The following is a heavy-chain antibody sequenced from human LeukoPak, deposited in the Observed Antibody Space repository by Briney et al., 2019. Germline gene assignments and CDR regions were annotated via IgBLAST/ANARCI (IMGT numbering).Heavy chain of an antibody. J-gene: IGHJ4*02. CDR3: ARIAGDVWGSYRYDGDY. Sequence: ASVKVSCKASGYTFTGYYTHWVRQAPGQGLEWMGWIYPNSGGTNYAQKFQGRVTMTRDTSISTAYMELSRLRSDDTAVYYCARIAGDVWGSYRYDGDYWGQGTLVTVSS. CDR2: IYPNSGGT. CDR1: GYTFTGYY. V-gene: IGHV1-2*02. D-gene: IGHD3-16*02.